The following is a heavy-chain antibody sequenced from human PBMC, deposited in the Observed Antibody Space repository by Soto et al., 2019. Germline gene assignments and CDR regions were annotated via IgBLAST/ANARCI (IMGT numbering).Heavy chain of an antibody. CDR3: ARRQISPPSRGAASARGGMDV. CDR1: GFTFNNYG. Sequence: QVQLVESGGGVVQPGRSLRLSCAASGFTFNNYGMHGVRQAPGKGREWVAVIWNDGNGYYYANSVKGRFTISRDNSKNTLYLQMSSLRVEDTAVYYCARRQISPPSRGAASARGGMDVWGQGTTVTVSS. CDR2: IWNDGNGY. V-gene: IGHV3-33*01. D-gene: IGHD6-13*01. J-gene: IGHJ6*02.